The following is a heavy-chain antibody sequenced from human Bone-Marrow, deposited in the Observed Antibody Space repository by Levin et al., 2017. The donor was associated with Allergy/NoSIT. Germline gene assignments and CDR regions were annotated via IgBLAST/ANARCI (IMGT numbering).Heavy chain of an antibody. CDR2: IHSAATT. V-gene: IGHV3-53*01. CDR1: GFPVSSNN. CDR3: ARWRGMTTFDQ. D-gene: IGHD1-14*01. J-gene: IGHJ4*02. Sequence: SGGSLRLSCEVSGFPVSSNNMIWVRHLPGRGLEWVSLIHSAATTFDADPETGSFDIGDTTQYSDSVRGRFTISRDNSKNTPYPQMNSLRVEDTAVYYCARWRGMTTFDQWGQGTLVTVSS.